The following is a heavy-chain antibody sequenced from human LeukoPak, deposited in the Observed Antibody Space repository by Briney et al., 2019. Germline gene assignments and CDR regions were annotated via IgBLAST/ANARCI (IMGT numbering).Heavy chain of an antibody. CDR1: GFTFNTYG. D-gene: IGHD5-12*01. V-gene: IGHV3-33*01. J-gene: IGHJ4*02. CDR3: AREGGYSGYDWGNDFDY. CDR2: IWYDGSNK. Sequence: GGSLRLSCAAAGFTFNTYGMHWLRQAPGKGLEWVALIWYDGSNKYYADSVKGRFTISRDNSRDTLFLQMNSLRAEDTALYHCAREGGYSGYDWGNDFDYWGQGTLVTVSS.